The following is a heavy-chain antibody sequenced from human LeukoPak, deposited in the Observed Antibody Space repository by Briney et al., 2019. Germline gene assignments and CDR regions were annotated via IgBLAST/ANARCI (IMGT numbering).Heavy chain of an antibody. CDR1: GGSISSSSYY. V-gene: IGHV4-39*07. Sequence: SETLSLTCTVSGGSISSSSYYWGWIRQPPGKGLEWIGSIYYSGSTYYNPSLKSRVTISVDTSKNQLSLKLSSVTAADTAVYYCARIKIYGSGSYDAFDIWGQGTMVTVSS. CDR2: IYYSGST. CDR3: ARIKIYGSGSYDAFDI. D-gene: IGHD3-10*01. J-gene: IGHJ3*02.